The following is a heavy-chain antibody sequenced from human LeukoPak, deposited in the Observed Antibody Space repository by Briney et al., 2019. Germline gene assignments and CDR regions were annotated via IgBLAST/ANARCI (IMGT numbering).Heavy chain of an antibody. Sequence: GGSLRLSCAASGLTFRSYWMSWVHQAPGKGLEWVANIHPAGGTKNYVDSVKGRFTISRDKAANSLYLQMDSPRAEDTAVYYCASTFPYCSGGTCALGGQGTLVTVSS. CDR2: IHPAGGTK. CDR3: ASTFPYCSGGTCAL. V-gene: IGHV3-7*01. D-gene: IGHD2-15*01. CDR1: GLTFRSYW. J-gene: IGHJ4*02.